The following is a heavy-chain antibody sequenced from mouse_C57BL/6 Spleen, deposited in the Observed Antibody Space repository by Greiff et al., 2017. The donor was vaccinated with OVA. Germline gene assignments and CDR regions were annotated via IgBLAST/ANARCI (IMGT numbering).Heavy chain of an antibody. CDR3: ARHENIYSYVSSYDYYAMDY. J-gene: IGHJ4*01. CDR1: GFTFSSYT. D-gene: IGHD1-1*01. CDR2: ISGGGGDT. V-gene: IGHV5-9*01. Sequence: DVKLVESGGGLVKPGGSLKLSCAASGFTFSSYTMSWVRQTPEKRLEWVATISGGGGDTYYPDSVKGRFTISRDNAKNTLYLQMSSLRSEDTGLYYCARHENIYSYVSSYDYYAMDYWGQGTSVTVSS.